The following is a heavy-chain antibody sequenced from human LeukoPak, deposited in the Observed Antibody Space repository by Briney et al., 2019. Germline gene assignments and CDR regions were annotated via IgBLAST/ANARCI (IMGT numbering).Heavy chain of an antibody. CDR2: IKQDGGEK. D-gene: IGHD3-22*01. V-gene: IGHV3-7*03. CDR3: AKDSQGRRITMIVVVIRGHAFDI. CDR1: GFTFSSHW. Sequence: PGGPLILSCAVSGFTFSSHWMNWVRQAPGKGLEWVASIKQDGGEKSYVDSVKGRFTISRDNSKNTLYLQMNSLRAEDTAVYYCAKDSQGRRITMIVVVIRGHAFDIWGQGTMVTVSS. J-gene: IGHJ3*02.